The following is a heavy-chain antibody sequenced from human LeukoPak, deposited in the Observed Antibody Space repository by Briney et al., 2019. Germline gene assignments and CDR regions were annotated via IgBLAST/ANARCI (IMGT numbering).Heavy chain of an antibody. CDR2: IYYSGTT. CDR3: ARSRHRGCSGDFDY. V-gene: IGHV4-59*01. CDR1: GGSISPYY. Sequence: SSETLSLTCTISGGSISPYYWSWIRQPPGKGLEWIGYIYYSGTTNYNPSLKSRVTISVDTSKNQFSLKLSSVTAADTAVYYCARSRHRGCSGDFDYWGQGTLVTVSS. J-gene: IGHJ4*02. D-gene: IGHD5-12*01.